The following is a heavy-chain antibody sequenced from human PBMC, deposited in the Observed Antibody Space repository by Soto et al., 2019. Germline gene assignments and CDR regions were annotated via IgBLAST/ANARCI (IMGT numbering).Heavy chain of an antibody. J-gene: IGHJ5*02. CDR1: GGSISSGGYY. CDR2: IYYSGST. Sequence: QVQLQESGPGLVKPSQTLSLTCTVSGGSISSGGYYWSWIRQHPGKGLEWIGYIYYSGSTYYNPSHKSRVTISVDTSKNQFSLKLSSVTAADTAVYYCARDRRDRTNWFDPWGQGTLVTVSS. D-gene: IGHD3-22*01. V-gene: IGHV4-31*03. CDR3: ARDRRDRTNWFDP.